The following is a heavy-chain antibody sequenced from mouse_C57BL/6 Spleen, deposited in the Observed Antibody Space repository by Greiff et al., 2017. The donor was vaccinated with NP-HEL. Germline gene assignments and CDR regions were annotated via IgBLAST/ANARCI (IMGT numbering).Heavy chain of an antibody. CDR2: ISSGGDYI. CDR1: GFTFSSYA. Sequence: EVQGVESGEGLVKPGGSLKLSCAASGFTFSSYAMSWVRQTPEKRLEWVAYISSGGDYIYYADTVKGRFTISRDNARNTLYLQMSSLKSEDTAMYYCTRDGLLPSMDYWGQGTSVTVSS. J-gene: IGHJ4*01. V-gene: IGHV5-9-1*02. CDR3: TRDGLLPSMDY. D-gene: IGHD1-1*01.